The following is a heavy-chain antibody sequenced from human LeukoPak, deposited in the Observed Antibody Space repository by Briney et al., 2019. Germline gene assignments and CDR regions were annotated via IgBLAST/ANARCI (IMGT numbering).Heavy chain of an antibody. J-gene: IGHJ6*03. Sequence: GASVKVSCKASGYTFTGYYMHWVRQAPGQGLEWMGWINPNSGGTNYAQKFQGRVTMTRDTSISTAYMELSRLRSDDTAVYYCGSSSWPLYYYMDVWGKGTTVAVSS. D-gene: IGHD6-13*01. V-gene: IGHV1-2*02. CDR3: GSSSWPLYYYMDV. CDR2: INPNSGGT. CDR1: GYTFTGYY.